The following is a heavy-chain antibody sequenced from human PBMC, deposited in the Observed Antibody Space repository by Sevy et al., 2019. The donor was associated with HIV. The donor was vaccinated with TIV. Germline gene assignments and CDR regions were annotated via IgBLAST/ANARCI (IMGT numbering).Heavy chain of an antibody. Sequence: GGSLRLSCAASGFTFSSYAMSWVRQAPGKGLEWVSAISGSGGSTYYADSVKGRFTISRDNSKNTLYLQMNSLGAEDTAVYYCAKDRATGTTWRFLNYFDYWGQGTLVTVSS. J-gene: IGHJ4*02. V-gene: IGHV3-23*01. CDR2: ISGSGGST. CDR3: AKDRATGTTWRFLNYFDY. D-gene: IGHD1-7*01. CDR1: GFTFSSYA.